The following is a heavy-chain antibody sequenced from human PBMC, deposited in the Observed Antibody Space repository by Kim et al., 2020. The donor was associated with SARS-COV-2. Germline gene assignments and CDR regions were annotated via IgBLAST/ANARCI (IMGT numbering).Heavy chain of an antibody. CDR2: ITYDGSNK. CDR1: GFTFSSYA. V-gene: IGHV3-30*04. J-gene: IGHJ6*02. D-gene: IGHD3-10*01. Sequence: GGSLRLSCAASGFTFSSYAMHWVRQAPGKGLEWVAVITYDGSNKYYADSVKGRLTISRDNSKNTLYLQMNSLRAEDTAVYYCARAQRGDYYYGMYVWGQGTPVTVSS. CDR3: ARAQRGDYYYGMYV.